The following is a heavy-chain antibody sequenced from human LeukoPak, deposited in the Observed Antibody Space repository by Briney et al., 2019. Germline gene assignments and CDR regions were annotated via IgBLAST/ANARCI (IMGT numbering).Heavy chain of an antibody. D-gene: IGHD3-22*01. CDR3: AXXXXXYDSSGEGLIDY. CDR2: IYSGGST. CDR1: GFTVSSNY. Sequence: GGSLRLSCAASGFTVSSNYMSWVRQAPGTGLEWVSVIYSGGSTYYADSVTGRFTISSDNSRNTLYLQMNSRRAEDTAVYYCAXXXXXYDSSGEGLIDYWGQGTLVTVSS. V-gene: IGHV3-66*01. J-gene: IGHJ4*02.